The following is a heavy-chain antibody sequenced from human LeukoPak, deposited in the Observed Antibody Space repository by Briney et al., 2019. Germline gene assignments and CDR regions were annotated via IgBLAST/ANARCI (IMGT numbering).Heavy chain of an antibody. CDR3: ARGLVYCSGGSCYRYYFDY. D-gene: IGHD2-15*01. V-gene: IGHV4-34*01. CDR1: GGSFSGYY. J-gene: IGHJ4*02. CDR2: INHSGST. Sequence: PSETLSLTCAVYGGSFSGYYWSWIRQPPGKGLEWIGEINHSGSTNYNPSLKSRVTISVDTSKNQFSLKLSSVTAADTAVYYCARGLVYCSGGSCYRYYFDYWGQGTLVAVSS.